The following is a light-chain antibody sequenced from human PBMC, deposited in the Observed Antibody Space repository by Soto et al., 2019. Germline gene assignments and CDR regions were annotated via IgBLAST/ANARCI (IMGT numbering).Light chain of an antibody. J-gene: IGKJ1*01. CDR2: GAS. CDR1: QSVSSSF. V-gene: IGKV3-20*01. Sequence: EIVLTQSPGSLSLSPGEGATLSCRASQSVSSSFFAWYQQKPGQAPSLLIYGASRRATGVPDRFSGSGSGTAFTLIISRLEPEDFAVYYCEQYESSVTFGQGTKVEIK. CDR3: EQYESSVT.